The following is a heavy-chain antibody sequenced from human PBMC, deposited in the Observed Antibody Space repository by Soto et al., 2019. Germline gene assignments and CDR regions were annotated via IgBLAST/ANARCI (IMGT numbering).Heavy chain of an antibody. CDR1: GFTFSSYG. CDR3: AKALDSGSYPVGYFDY. Sequence: QVQLVESGGGVVQPGRSLRLSCAASGFTFSSYGMHWVRQAPGKGLEWVAVISYDGSNKYYADSVKGRFTISRDNSKNTLYLQMNSLSAEDTAVYYCAKALDSGSYPVGYFDYWGQGTLVTVSS. J-gene: IGHJ4*02. V-gene: IGHV3-30*18. D-gene: IGHD1-26*01. CDR2: ISYDGSNK.